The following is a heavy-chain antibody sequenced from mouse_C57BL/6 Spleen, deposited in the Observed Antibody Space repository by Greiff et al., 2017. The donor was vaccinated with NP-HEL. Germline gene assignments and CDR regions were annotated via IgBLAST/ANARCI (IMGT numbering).Heavy chain of an antibody. Sequence: EVKLMESGGGLVKPGGSLKLSCAASGFTFSSYAMSWVRQTPEKRLEWVATISDGGSYTYYPDNVKGRFTISRDNAKNNLYLQMSHLKSEDTAMYYCARDPYGYDYAMDYWGQGTSVTVSS. V-gene: IGHV5-4*01. D-gene: IGHD2-2*01. J-gene: IGHJ4*01. CDR1: GFTFSSYA. CDR3: ARDPYGYDYAMDY. CDR2: ISDGGSYT.